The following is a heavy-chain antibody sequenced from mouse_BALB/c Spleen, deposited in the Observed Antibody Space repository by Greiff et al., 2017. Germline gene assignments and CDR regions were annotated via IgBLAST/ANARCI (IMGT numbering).Heavy chain of an antibody. CDR3: ARQGRSLLRLYFDY. Sequence: EVKLMESGGGLVQPGGSLKLSCAASGFTFSSYTMSWVRQTPEKRLEWVAYISNGGGSTYYPDTVKGRFTISRDNAKNTLYLQMSSLKSEDTAMYYCARQGRSLLRLYFDYWGQGTTLTVSS. CDR1: GFTFSSYT. V-gene: IGHV5-12-2*01. J-gene: IGHJ2*01. D-gene: IGHD1-2*01. CDR2: ISNGGGST.